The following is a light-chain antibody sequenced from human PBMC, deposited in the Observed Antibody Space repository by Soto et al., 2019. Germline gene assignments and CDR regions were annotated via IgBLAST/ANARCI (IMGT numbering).Light chain of an antibody. CDR2: DVT. J-gene: IGLJ1*01. CDR3: TSYTSTSTYV. Sequence: QSALTQPASVSGPPGQSITISCTGTSSDVGAYNYVSWYQHHPGKAPRLVIYDVTNRPSGISDRFSGSKSGNTASLTISGLLAEDEADYYCTSYTSTSTYVLGTGTKVPV. V-gene: IGLV2-14*01. CDR1: SSDVGAYNY.